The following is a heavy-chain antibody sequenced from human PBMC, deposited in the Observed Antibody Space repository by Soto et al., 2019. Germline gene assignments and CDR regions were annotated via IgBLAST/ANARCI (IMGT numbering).Heavy chain of an antibody. V-gene: IGHV1-69*13. CDR3: ARGIYCGGDCYSPSNDY. CDR2: IIPIFGTA. CDR1: GGTFSSYA. J-gene: IGHJ4*02. D-gene: IGHD2-21*02. Sequence: SVKVSCKASGGTFSSYAISWVRQAPGQGLEWMGGIIPIFGTANYAQKFQGRVTITADESTSTAYMELSSLRSEDTAVYYCARGIYCGGDCYSPSNDYWGQGTLVTVSS.